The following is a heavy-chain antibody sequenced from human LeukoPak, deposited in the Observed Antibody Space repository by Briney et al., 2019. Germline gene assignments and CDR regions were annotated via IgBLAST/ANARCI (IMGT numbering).Heavy chain of an antibody. D-gene: IGHD6-13*01. CDR1: GYTFTGYY. CDR2: INPNTGDT. J-gene: IGHJ4*02. CDR3: AMQQNSLFDY. V-gene: IGHV1-2*02. Sequence: ASVKVSCKASGYTFTGYYIHWVRQAPGQGLEWMGWINPNTGDTNYAQKFQGRVTMTRDTSISTAYMELTRLRSDDTAVYYCAMQQNSLFDYWGQGTLVTVSS.